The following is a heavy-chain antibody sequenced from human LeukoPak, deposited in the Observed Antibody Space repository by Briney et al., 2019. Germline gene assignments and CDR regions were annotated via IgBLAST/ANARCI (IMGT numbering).Heavy chain of an antibody. Sequence: GGSLRLSCAASGFTFSSYSMNWVRQAPGKGLEWVSSISSSSTYIYYADSVKGRFTTSRDNAKNSLYLQMNSLRAEDTSVYYCARGIVGAPNWFDPWGQGTLVTVSS. J-gene: IGHJ5*02. CDR3: ARGIVGAPNWFDP. V-gene: IGHV3-21*01. D-gene: IGHD1-26*01. CDR1: GFTFSSYS. CDR2: ISSSSTYI.